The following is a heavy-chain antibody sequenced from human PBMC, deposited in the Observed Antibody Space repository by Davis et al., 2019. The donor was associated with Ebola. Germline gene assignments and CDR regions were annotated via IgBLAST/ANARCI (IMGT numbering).Heavy chain of an antibody. CDR1: GGTFSSYA. CDR2: IIPIFGTA. J-gene: IGHJ4*02. D-gene: IGHD1-1*01. V-gene: IGHV1-69*06. Sequence: AASVKVSCKASGGTFSSYAISWVRQAPGQGLEWMGGIIPIFGTANYAQKFQGRLTMTEDKSTNTAYMELSGLTSEDTAVYYYATVGLQLWGQGTLVTVSS. CDR3: ATVGLQL.